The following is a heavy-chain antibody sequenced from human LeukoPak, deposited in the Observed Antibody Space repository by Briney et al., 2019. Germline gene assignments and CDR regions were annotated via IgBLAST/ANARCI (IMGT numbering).Heavy chain of an antibody. V-gene: IGHV4-59*02. CDR3: ARHGSGWSFDY. Sequence: PSETLSLTGKVTGGSVSTYYWSWFRQPPGKGLEWIGYIYNSGSTTYNPSLKSRVTISVDTSKNQFSLKLTSVTATDTAVYYCARHGSGWSFDYWGQGALVTVSS. CDR1: GGSVSTYY. J-gene: IGHJ4*02. D-gene: IGHD6-19*01. CDR2: IYNSGST.